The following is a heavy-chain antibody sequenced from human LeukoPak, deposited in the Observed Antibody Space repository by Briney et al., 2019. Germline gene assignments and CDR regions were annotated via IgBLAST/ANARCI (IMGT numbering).Heavy chain of an antibody. J-gene: IGHJ3*01. CDR1: GYSINGGYY. D-gene: IGHD3-22*01. CDR2: IFHSGSV. Sequence: SETLSLTCVVSGYSINGGYYWGWIRQSPGKGLEWIGTIFHSGSVYYNPSLKSRLTLSVDPPKNQFSLKLKSVTAADTAVYFCARMGVAHYYDSSTYFPVAFDVWGQGTVVTVSS. V-gene: IGHV4-38-2*01. CDR3: ARMGVAHYYDSSTYFPVAFDV.